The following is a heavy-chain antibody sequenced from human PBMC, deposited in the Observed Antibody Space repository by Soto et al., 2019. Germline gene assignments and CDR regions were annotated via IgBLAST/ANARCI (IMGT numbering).Heavy chain of an antibody. V-gene: IGHV3-23*01. J-gene: IGHJ4*02. CDR2: ISGSGENT. D-gene: IGHD3-10*01. Sequence: EVQLLESGGGLVQPGGSRRISCTASGFTFNNYAMAWVRHAPGKGLEWVSGISGSGENTNYADSVKGRFTISRDNSKNTLYLQMKRLRAEDTALYYCAKDYGVRGIMTNRFDSWGQGTLVTVSS. CDR1: GFTFNNYA. CDR3: AKDYGVRGIMTNRFDS.